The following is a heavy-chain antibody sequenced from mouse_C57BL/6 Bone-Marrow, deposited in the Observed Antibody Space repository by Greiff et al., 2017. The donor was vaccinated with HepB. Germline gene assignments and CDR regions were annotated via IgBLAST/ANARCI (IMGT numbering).Heavy chain of an antibody. D-gene: IGHD2-4*01. CDR3: ARRVYYDYEGFAY. V-gene: IGHV1-47*01. Sequence: VHLVESGAELVKPGASVKMSCKASGYTFTTYPIEWMKQNHGKSLEWIGNFHPYNDDTKYNEKFKGKATLTVEKSSSTVYLELSRLTSDDSAVYYCARRVYYDYEGFAYWGQGTLVTVSA. CDR1: GYTFTTYP. J-gene: IGHJ3*01. CDR2: FHPYNDDT.